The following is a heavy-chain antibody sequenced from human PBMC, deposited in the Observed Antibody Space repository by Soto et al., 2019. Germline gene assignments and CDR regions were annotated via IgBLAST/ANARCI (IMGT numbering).Heavy chain of an antibody. CDR3: ARDADILTGSDAFDI. J-gene: IGHJ3*02. V-gene: IGHV3-11*05. CDR1: GFTFSDYY. CDR2: IGRSSSYT. D-gene: IGHD3-9*01. Sequence: QVQLVESGGGLVKPGGSLRLSCAASGFTFSDYYMSWIRQAPRKGLEWVSYIGRSSSYTNYADSVKGRFTISRDNAKNSLYLQMNSLRAEDTAVYYCARDADILTGSDAFDIWGQGTMVTVSS.